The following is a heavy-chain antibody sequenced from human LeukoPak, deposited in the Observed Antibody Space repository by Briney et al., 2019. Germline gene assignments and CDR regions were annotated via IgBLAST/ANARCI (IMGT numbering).Heavy chain of an antibody. D-gene: IGHD6-13*01. CDR3: ARQSRSAAGAFDY. Sequence: SETLSLTCTVSGGSISSYYWSWIRQPPGKGLEWIGYTYYSGSTNYNPSLKSRVTVSVDTSKTQFSLKLSSVTAADTAVYYCARQSRSAAGAFDYWGQETLVTVSS. CDR2: TYYSGST. J-gene: IGHJ4*02. V-gene: IGHV4-59*08. CDR1: GGSISSYY.